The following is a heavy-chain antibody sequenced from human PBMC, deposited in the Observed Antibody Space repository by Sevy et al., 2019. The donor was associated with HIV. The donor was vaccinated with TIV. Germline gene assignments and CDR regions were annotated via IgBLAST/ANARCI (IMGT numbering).Heavy chain of an antibody. V-gene: IGHV3-73*01. CDR2: IRSKGNSFAT. CDR3: AGQVGDTVMAIFDY. Sequence: GGSLRLSCAASGFAFRGSAIHWVRQASGNGLEWIGRIRSKGNSFATDYVPSVKGRFTISRDDSKKTAYLEMSSLKIDDTAVYYCAGQVGDTVMAIFDYWGHGTLVTVSS. J-gene: IGHJ4*01. D-gene: IGHD1-26*01. CDR1: GFAFRGSA.